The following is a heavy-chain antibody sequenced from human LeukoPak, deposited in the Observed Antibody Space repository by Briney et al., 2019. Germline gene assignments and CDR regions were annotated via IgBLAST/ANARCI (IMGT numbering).Heavy chain of an antibody. CDR1: GGSFSGYY. CDR2: INHSGST. Sequence: SETLSLTCAVYGGSFSGYYWSWTRQPPGEGLEWIGEINHSGSTNYNPSLKSRVTISVDTSKNQFSLKLSSVTAADTAVYYCARGWGEGDYYDSSGYYYFDYWGQGTLVTVSS. V-gene: IGHV4-34*01. D-gene: IGHD3-22*01. J-gene: IGHJ4*02. CDR3: ARGWGEGDYYDSSGYYYFDY.